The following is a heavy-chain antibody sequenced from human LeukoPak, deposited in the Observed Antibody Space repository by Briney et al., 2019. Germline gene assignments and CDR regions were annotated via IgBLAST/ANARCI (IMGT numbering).Heavy chain of an antibody. CDR1: GGTFSSYA. CDR3: ARERAVYYGSGGYFDY. J-gene: IGHJ4*02. Sequence: ASVKVSCKASGGTFSSYAISWVRQAPGQGLEWMGGIIPIFGTANYAQKFQARVTITADESTTTAYLELSSLSSEDPAVSYCARERAVYYGSGGYFDYWGQGTLVTVSS. CDR2: IIPIFGTA. V-gene: IGHV1-69*13. D-gene: IGHD3-10*01.